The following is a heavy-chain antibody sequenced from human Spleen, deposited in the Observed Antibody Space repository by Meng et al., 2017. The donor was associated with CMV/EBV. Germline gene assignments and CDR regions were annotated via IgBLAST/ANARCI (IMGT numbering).Heavy chain of an antibody. D-gene: IGHD2-15*01. CDR1: GGTFSSYA. CDR2: IIPILGIA. V-gene: IGHV1-69*10. J-gene: IGHJ6*03. Sequence: SVKVSCKASGGTFSSYAISWVRQAPGQGLEWMGGIIPILGIANYAQKFQGRVTITADKSTSTAYMELSSLRSEDTAVYYCVRAPRGLCSDGICYPAGYMDVWGQGTTVTVSS. CDR3: VRAPRGLCSDGICYPAGYMDV.